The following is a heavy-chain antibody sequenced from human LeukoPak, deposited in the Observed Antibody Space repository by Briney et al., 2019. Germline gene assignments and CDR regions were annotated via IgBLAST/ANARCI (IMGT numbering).Heavy chain of an antibody. Sequence: ASAKVSCKASGYTSTSYGISCVRQAPGQGLECMRWISAYNGNTNYAQKLQGRVTMTTDTSTSTAYMELRSLRSDDTAVYYCARAVGGSCYDYWGQGTLVTVSS. CDR3: ARAVGGSCYDY. J-gene: IGHJ4*02. D-gene: IGHD2-15*01. CDR2: ISAYNGNT. V-gene: IGHV1-18*01. CDR1: GYTSTSYG.